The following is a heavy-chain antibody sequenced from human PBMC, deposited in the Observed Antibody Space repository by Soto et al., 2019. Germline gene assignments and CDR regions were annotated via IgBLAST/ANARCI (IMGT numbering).Heavy chain of an antibody. V-gene: IGHV3-33*01. J-gene: IGHJ4*02. CDR2: IWYDGSNR. Sequence: QVQLVESGGGVVQPGTSLRLSCAASGFTISTHGMHWVRQAPGKGLEWVANIWYDGSNRFYADSVKGRFTISKDNSKKTLYLQMSSRRAEDTDVYYCAAATTWNFNFHYWGQGTQVTVSS. CDR1: GFTISTHG. CDR3: AAATTWNFNFHY. D-gene: IGHD1-7*01.